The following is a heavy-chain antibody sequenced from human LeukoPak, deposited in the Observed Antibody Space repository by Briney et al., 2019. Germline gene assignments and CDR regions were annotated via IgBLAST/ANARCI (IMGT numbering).Heavy chain of an antibody. CDR3: ARGAYYDFWSGYLNYYYYGMDV. D-gene: IGHD3-3*01. Sequence: ASVKVSCKASGGTFTSHAINWVRQAPGQGLEWMGGIIPIFGTPNYAQKFQGRVTIAAVESTSTAYMEVSSLRSEDTAVYYCARGAYYDFWSGYLNYYYYGMDVWGQGTTVTVSS. V-gene: IGHV1-69*01. CDR2: IIPIFGTP. J-gene: IGHJ6*02. CDR1: GGTFTSHA.